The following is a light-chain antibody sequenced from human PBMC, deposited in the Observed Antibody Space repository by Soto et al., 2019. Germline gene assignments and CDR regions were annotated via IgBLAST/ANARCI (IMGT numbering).Light chain of an antibody. CDR2: DAS. J-gene: IGKJ1*01. V-gene: IGKV3-11*01. CDR3: QQRTDRPPWT. Sequence: IVLTQSPGTLSLSPWERATLSCRASQSVSNNYLAWYQQKPGQAPRLLIYDASNRATGIPARFSGSGSGTDFTLTISSLEPEDFAVYYCQQRTDRPPWTFGQGTKVDIK. CDR1: QSVSNNY.